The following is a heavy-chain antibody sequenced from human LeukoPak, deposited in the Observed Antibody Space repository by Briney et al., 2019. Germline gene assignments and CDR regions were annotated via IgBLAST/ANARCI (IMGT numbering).Heavy chain of an antibody. CDR3: SRDRSDNTTWYVGSH. V-gene: IGHV3-23*01. J-gene: IGHJ4*02. CDR2: VVGVGVAT. CDR1: GFTFSSYA. D-gene: IGHD6-13*01. Sequence: GGSLRLSCAASGFTFSSYAMSWVRQAPGKGLEWVSAVVGVGVATYYADSVKGRFTISRDNSKNTLYLQMNSLRAEDTAVYYCSRDRSDNTTWYVGSHWGQGILVTVSS.